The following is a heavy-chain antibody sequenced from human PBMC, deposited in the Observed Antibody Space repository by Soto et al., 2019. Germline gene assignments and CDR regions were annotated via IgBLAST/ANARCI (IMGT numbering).Heavy chain of an antibody. CDR2: INHSGST. D-gene: IGHD4-17*01. J-gene: IGHJ4*02. CDR1: GGSFSGYY. V-gene: IGHV4-34*01. CDR3: ARGRRTTVTIDY. Sequence: SETLSLTCAVYGGSFSGYYWSWIRQPPGKGLEWIGEINHSGSTNYNPSFKSRVTISVDTSKNRFSLKLSSVTAADTAVYYCARGRRTTVTIDYWGQGTLVT.